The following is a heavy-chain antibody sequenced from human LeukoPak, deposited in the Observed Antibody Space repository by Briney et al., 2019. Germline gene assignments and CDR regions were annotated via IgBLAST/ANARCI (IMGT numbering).Heavy chain of an antibody. V-gene: IGHV1-69*04. CDR2: IIPILGIA. Sequence: ASVKVSCKASGGTFSSYAISWVRQAPGQGLEWMGRIIPILGIANYAQKFQGRVTITADKSTSTAYMELSSLRSEDTAVYYCASYCSGGSCYSDYWGQGTLVTVSS. D-gene: IGHD2-15*01. CDR1: GGTFSSYA. J-gene: IGHJ4*02. CDR3: ASYCSGGSCYSDY.